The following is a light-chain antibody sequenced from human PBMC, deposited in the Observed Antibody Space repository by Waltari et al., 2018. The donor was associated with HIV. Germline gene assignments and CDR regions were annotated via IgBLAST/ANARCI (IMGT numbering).Light chain of an antibody. V-gene: IGKV4-1*01. J-gene: IGKJ4*01. CDR1: QTVLFSANNKNH. Sequence: DIIMTQSPDSLAVSLGERATIKCKSSQTVLFSANNKNHIGWYQQKPGQPPKLLIYWASSRESGVPDLFSGSGSGTDFTLTISSLQAEDVAIYYCQQYYSIPLTFGGGTKVEI. CDR2: WAS. CDR3: QQYYSIPLT.